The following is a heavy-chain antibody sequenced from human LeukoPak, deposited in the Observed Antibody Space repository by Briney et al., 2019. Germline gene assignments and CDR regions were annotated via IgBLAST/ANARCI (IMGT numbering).Heavy chain of an antibody. Sequence: TETLSLTCTVSGGSISSYYWSWIRQPPGKGLEWIGFIYYGGSTNYNPSLKSRVTISVDTSKNHFSLKLSSVTAADTAVYYCARDDGDSSGYYPNWFDPWGQGTLVTVSS. CDR1: GGSISSYY. V-gene: IGHV4-59*01. J-gene: IGHJ5*02. D-gene: IGHD3-22*01. CDR3: ARDDGDSSGYYPNWFDP. CDR2: IYYGGST.